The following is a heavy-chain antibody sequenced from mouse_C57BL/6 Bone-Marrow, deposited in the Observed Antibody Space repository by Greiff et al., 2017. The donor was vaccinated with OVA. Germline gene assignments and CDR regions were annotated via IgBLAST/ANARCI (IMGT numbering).Heavy chain of an antibody. D-gene: IGHD4-1*01. CDR2: IFPGDGDT. J-gene: IGHJ2*01. V-gene: IGHV1-80*01. CDR3: ARSTGAPRRYIDY. CDR1: GYAFSSYW. Sequence: QVQLQQSGAELVKPGASVKISCKASGYAFSSYWMNWVKQRPGKGLEWIGQIFPGDGDTTSNGQFKGKATLTAYKSSGTAYMRLSSLTADESAVYIRARSTGAPRRYIDYWGQGTTLTVSS.